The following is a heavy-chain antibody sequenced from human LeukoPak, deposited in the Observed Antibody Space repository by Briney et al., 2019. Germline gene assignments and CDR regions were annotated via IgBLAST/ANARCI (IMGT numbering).Heavy chain of an antibody. CDR2: IYTSGSP. Sequence: SETLSLTCTVSGGSISGYSWTWIRQPAGKGLEWIGRIYTSGSPNYNPSLKSRVTMSVDTSENQFSLTLNSVTAADTALYYCARVSSVTLAGFDYWGQGTLVTVSS. CDR1: GGSISGYS. J-gene: IGHJ4*02. V-gene: IGHV4-4*07. D-gene: IGHD6-19*01. CDR3: ARVSSVTLAGFDY.